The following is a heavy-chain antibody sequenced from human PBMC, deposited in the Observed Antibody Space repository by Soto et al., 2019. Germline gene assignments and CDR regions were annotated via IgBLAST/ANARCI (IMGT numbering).Heavy chain of an antibody. CDR1: GYTFTSYY. CDR2: INPSGGST. CDR3: ARDNITIFGVVRASYGMDV. V-gene: IGHV1-46*01. Sequence: ASVKVSCKASGYTFTSYYMHWVRQAPGQGLEWMGIINPSGGSTSYAQKFQGRVTMTRDTSTSTVYMELSSLRSEDTAVYYCARDNITIFGVVRASYGMDVWGQGTTVTVSS. J-gene: IGHJ6*02. D-gene: IGHD3-3*01.